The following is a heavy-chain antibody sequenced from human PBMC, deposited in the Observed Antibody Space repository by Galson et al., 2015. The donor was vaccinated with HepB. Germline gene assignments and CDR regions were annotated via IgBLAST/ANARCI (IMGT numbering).Heavy chain of an antibody. CDR2: LYSGGTT. D-gene: IGHD3-3*01. CDR3: ARDIRYFWSGALIL. V-gene: IGHV3-53*01. J-gene: IGHJ4*02. Sequence: SLRLSCAASGFTVSNNYMNWVRQAPGKGLEWVSVLYSGGTTYYADSVKGRFTISRDNYKNTLYLQMNSMRSEDTAVYYCARDIRYFWSGALILWGQVTLFTVSS. CDR1: GFTVSNNY.